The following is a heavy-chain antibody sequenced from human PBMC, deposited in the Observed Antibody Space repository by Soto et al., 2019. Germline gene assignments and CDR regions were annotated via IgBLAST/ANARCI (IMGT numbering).Heavy chain of an antibody. J-gene: IGHJ1*01. V-gene: IGHV3-30*18. CDR1: GFTFSSYG. CDR3: AKTPDQYYYDSSGQGYFQH. Sequence: GGSLRLSCAASGFTFSSYGMHWVRQAPGKGLEWVAVISYDGSNKYYADSVKGRFTISRDNSKNSLYLQMNSLRAEDTAVYYCAKTPDQYYYDSSGQGYFQHWGQGTLVTVSS. D-gene: IGHD3-22*01. CDR2: ISYDGSNK.